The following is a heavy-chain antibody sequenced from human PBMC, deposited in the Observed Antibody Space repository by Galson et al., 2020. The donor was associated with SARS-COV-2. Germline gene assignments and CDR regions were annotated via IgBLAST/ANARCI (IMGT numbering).Heavy chain of an antibody. CDR2: ISSSSSYI. J-gene: IGHJ6*02. CDR3: AIFLEWLLAHQAYYGMDV. Sequence: KLGESLKISCAPSGFTFSSYSMNWVRQAQGKGLEWVSSISSSSSYIYYADSVKGRFTISRDNAKNSLYLQMNSLRAEDTAVYYCAIFLEWLLAHQAYYGMDVWGQGTTVTVSS. D-gene: IGHD3-3*01. CDR1: GFTFSSYS. V-gene: IGHV3-21*01.